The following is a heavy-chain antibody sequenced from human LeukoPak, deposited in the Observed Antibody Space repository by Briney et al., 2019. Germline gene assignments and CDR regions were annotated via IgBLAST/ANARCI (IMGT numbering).Heavy chain of an antibody. D-gene: IGHD3-16*01. CDR3: ARDAGGTYRSYYALHV. CDR1: GDSFSNYG. V-gene: IGHV1-69*13. CDR2: IIPMFGAP. Sequence: SVKVSCKASGDSFSNYGFSWVRQAPGQGLEWMGGIIPMFGAPNYAQRFKGRVTTTAGAFTSTVYMELSSLTSDDTAVYYCARDAGGTYRSYYALHVWGQGTTVTVS. J-gene: IGHJ6*02.